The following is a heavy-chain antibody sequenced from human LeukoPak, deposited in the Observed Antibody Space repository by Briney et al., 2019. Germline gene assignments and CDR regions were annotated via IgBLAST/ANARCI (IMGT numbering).Heavy chain of an antibody. CDR3: AKDSDSSSWPPSIDY. D-gene: IGHD6-13*01. Sequence: GGSLRLSCAASGFTFSSYAMSWVRQAPGKGLEWVSAIICSGGSTYYADSVKGRFTISRDNSKNTLYLQMNSLRAEDTAVYYCAKDSDSSSWPPSIDYWGQGTLVTVSS. CDR1: GFTFSSYA. V-gene: IGHV3-23*01. J-gene: IGHJ4*02. CDR2: IICSGGST.